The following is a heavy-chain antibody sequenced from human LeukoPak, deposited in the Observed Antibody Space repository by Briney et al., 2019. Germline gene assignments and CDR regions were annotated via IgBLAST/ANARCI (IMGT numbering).Heavy chain of an antibody. CDR2: IRNKANSYTT. CDR3: ARDRPWNGGWFDP. J-gene: IGHJ5*02. D-gene: IGHD1-1*01. V-gene: IGHV3-72*01. CDR1: GFTFSDHY. Sequence: GGSLRLSCAASGFTFSDHYMDWVRQAPGKGLEWVGRIRNKANSYTTEYAASVKGRFSISRDDSKNSLYLQMNSLKTEDTAVYYCARDRPWNGGWFDPWGQGTLVTVSS.